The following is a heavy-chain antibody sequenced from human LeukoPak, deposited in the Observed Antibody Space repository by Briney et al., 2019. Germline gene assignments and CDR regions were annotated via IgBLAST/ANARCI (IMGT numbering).Heavy chain of an antibody. Sequence: SETLSLTCAVSGGSISSSTYYWGWIRQPPGKGLEWIGSVYYSGSTYSNPSLKSRVTISVDTSKNQFSLKLSSVTAADSAVYYCASCSYHYYFMDVWGKGTTATVSS. CDR1: GGSISSSTYY. CDR3: ASCSYHYYFMDV. D-gene: IGHD3-10*02. J-gene: IGHJ6*03. V-gene: IGHV4-39*07. CDR2: VYYSGST.